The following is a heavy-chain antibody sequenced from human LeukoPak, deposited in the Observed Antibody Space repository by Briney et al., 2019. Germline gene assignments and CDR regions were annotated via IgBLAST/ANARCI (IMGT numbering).Heavy chain of an antibody. D-gene: IGHD3-16*02. CDR3: ARYLVRELSVDY. V-gene: IGHV4-39*01. J-gene: IGHJ4*02. Sequence: SETLSLTCTVSGGSISSSSYYWGWIRQPPGKGLEWVGSIYYSGSTYYNPSLKSRVTISVDTSKNQFALKLSSVTAADTSVYYCARYLVRELSVDYWGQGTLVTVSS. CDR1: GGSISSSSYY. CDR2: IYYSGST.